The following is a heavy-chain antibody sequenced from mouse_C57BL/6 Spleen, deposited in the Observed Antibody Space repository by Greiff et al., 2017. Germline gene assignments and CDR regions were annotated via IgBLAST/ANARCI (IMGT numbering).Heavy chain of an antibody. Sequence: EVKLMESGGDLVKPGGSLKLSCAASGFTFSSYGMSWVRQTPDKRLEWVATISSGGSYTYYPDSVKGRFTISRDNAKNTLYLQMSSLKSEDTAMYFCARHVVTTYYFDYGGQGTTLTVSS. J-gene: IGHJ2*01. V-gene: IGHV5-6*01. CDR2: ISSGGSYT. D-gene: IGHD2-1*01. CDR3: ARHVVTTYYFDY. CDR1: GFTFSSYG.